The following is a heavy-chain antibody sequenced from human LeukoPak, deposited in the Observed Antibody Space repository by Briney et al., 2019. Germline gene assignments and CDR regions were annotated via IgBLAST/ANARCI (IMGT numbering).Heavy chain of an antibody. CDR2: INHSGST. Sequence: SETLSLTCAVYGGSFSGYYWSWIRQPPGKGLEWIGEINHSGSTNYNPSLKSRVTISVDTSKNQFSLKLSSVTAADTAVYYCARGGHDYGDYVGGGWFDPWGQGTLVTVSS. CDR1: GGSFSGYY. D-gene: IGHD4-17*01. J-gene: IGHJ5*02. V-gene: IGHV4-34*01. CDR3: ARGGHDYGDYVGGGWFDP.